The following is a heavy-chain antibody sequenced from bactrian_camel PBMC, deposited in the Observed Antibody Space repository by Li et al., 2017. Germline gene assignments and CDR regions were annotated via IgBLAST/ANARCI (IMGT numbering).Heavy chain of an antibody. V-gene: IGHV3S42*01. J-gene: IGHJ4*01. CDR1: GYNISNYC. D-gene: IGHD6*01. Sequence: VQLVESGGDSVQAGGSLTLSCEVSGYNISNYCMAWFQEAPGKEREGVAAIDASGYTSYAGSVKGRFTIARDNTKNTLYLQMNSLIPEDTAMYYCATEGGYGGSWCGLRDYMFSYWGQGTQVTVS. CDR3: ATEGGYGGSWCGLRDYMFSY. CDR2: IDASGYT.